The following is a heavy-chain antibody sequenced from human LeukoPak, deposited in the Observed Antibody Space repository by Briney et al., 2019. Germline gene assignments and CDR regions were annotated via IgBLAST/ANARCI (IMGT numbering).Heavy chain of an antibody. J-gene: IGHJ4*02. CDR1: GGTFSSYA. CDR2: ISYDGSNK. V-gene: IGHV3-30-3*01. CDR3: ARGDSSGWYNYFDY. Sequence: SCKASGGTFSSYAMHWVRQAPGKGLEWVAVISYDGSNKYYADSVKGRFTISRDNSKNTLYLQMNSLRAEDTAVYYCARGDSSGWYNYFDYWGQGTLVTVSS. D-gene: IGHD6-19*01.